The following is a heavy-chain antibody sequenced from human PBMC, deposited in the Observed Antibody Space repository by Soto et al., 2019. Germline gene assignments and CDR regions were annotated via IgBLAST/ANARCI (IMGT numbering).Heavy chain of an antibody. CDR1: GGSISSYY. CDR2: IYYTGTT. V-gene: IGHV4-59*01. D-gene: IGHD1-7*01. J-gene: IGHJ4*02. Sequence: SETLSLTCTVSGGSISSYYWSWIRQPPGKGLEWIGYIYYTGTTNYNPSLKSRVTISVDTSKNQFSLKLSSVTAADTAVYYCASSRDNWNYPRQWFFDYWGQGTLVTVSS. CDR3: ASSRDNWNYPRQWFFDY.